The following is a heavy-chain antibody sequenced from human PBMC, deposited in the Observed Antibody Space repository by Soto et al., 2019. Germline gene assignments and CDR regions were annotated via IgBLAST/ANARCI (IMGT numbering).Heavy chain of an antibody. CDR2: IIPILGIA. CDR1: GGTFSSYT. Sequence: KVSCKASGGTFSSYTISWVRQAPGQGLEWMGRIIPILGIANYAQKFQGRVTITADKSTSTAYMELSSLRSEDTAVYYCARGPSSGWQDYWGQGTLVTVSS. CDR3: ARGPSSGWQDY. V-gene: IGHV1-69*02. J-gene: IGHJ4*02. D-gene: IGHD6-19*01.